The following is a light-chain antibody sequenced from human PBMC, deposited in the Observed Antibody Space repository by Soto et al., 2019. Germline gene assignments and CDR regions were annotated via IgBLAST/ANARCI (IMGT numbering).Light chain of an antibody. CDR3: CSYAGSFTFL. V-gene: IGLV2-11*01. CDR1: SSDVGGYNF. CDR2: DVT. Sequence: QSALTQPRSVSGSPGQSVPISCTCTSSDVGGYNFVSWYQQHPGKAPKLMIYDVTKRPSWVPDRFSASKSGNTASLTISGLRAEDEAEYYCCSYAGSFTFLFGGGTKLTVL. J-gene: IGLJ2*01.